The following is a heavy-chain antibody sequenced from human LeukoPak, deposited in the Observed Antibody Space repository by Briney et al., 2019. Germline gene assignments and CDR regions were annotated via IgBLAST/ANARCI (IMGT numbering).Heavy chain of an antibody. CDR2: IYPGDSDT. J-gene: IGHJ4*02. CDR1: GYSFTSYW. V-gene: IGHV5-51*01. D-gene: IGHD6-19*01. Sequence: GESLKISCKGSGYSFTSYWIGWVRQMPGKGLEWMGIIYPGDSDTRYSPSFQGQVTISADKSISTAYLQWSSLKASDTAMYYCARPLWAGRAVAGLGGFDYWGQGTLVTASS. CDR3: ARPLWAGRAVAGLGGFDY.